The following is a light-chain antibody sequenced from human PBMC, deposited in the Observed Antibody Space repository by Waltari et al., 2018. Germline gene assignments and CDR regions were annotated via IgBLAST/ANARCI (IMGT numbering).Light chain of an antibody. J-gene: IGKJ3*01. CDR2: TAT. CDR1: QGISNC. Sequence: DIQLTPSPSSLSASVGDSVTVTCRASQGISNCLNWHQQKPGKAPKLLIYTATTLQNGVPSMFSGDGSGTEFTLTISSLQPEDFATYYCQQSYSFPETFGPGTKVDV. CDR3: QQSYSFPET. V-gene: IGKV1-39*01.